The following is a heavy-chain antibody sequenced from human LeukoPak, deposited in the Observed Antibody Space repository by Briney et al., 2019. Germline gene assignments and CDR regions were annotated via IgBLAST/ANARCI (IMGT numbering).Heavy chain of an antibody. Sequence: PSETLSLTCTVSGGSISSSSYYWGWIRQPPGKGLEWIGSIYYSGSTYYNPSLKGRVTISVDTSKNQFSLKLSSVTAADTAVYYCARHGQEDSSGYYTFDYWGQGTLVTVSS. CDR1: GGSISSSSYY. CDR2: IYYSGST. CDR3: ARHGQEDSSGYYTFDY. J-gene: IGHJ4*02. D-gene: IGHD3-22*01. V-gene: IGHV4-39*01.